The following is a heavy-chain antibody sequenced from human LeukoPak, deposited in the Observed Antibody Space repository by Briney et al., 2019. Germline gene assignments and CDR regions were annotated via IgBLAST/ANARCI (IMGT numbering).Heavy chain of an antibody. CDR1: GFTFSSYA. CDR3: ASSSSWYFNWFDP. Sequence: GGSLRLSCAASGFTFSSYAMSWVRQAPGKGLEWASAISGSGGSTYYADSVKGRFTISRDNSKNTLYLQMNSLRAEDTAVYYCASSSSWYFNWFDPWGQGTLVTVSS. V-gene: IGHV3-23*01. D-gene: IGHD6-13*01. J-gene: IGHJ5*02. CDR2: ISGSGGST.